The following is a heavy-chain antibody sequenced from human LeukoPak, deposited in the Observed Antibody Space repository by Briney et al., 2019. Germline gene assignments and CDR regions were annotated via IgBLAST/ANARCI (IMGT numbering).Heavy chain of an antibody. D-gene: IGHD4-17*01. J-gene: IGHJ4*02. CDR1: GFTFNNYAM. CDR3: ARSLYGDYKVYDY. V-gene: IGHV4-4*02. CDR2: IYHSGST. Sequence: GSLRLSCAASGFTFNNYAMSWVRQAPGKGLEWIGEIYHSGSTNYNPSLKSRVTISVDKSKNQFSLKLSSVTAADTAVYYCARSLYGDYKVYDYWGQGTLVTVSS.